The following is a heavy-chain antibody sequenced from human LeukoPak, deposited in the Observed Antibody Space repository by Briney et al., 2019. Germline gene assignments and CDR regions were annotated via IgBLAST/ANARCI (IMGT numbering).Heavy chain of an antibody. D-gene: IGHD1-14*01. Sequence: SETLSLTCTVSGGSISSYYWSWIRQPPGKGLEWIGYIYYSGSTNYNPSLKSRVTISVDTSKNQFSLKLSSVTAADTAVYYCVRAGTGPPRWFDPWGQGTLVTVSS. CDR3: VRAGTGPPRWFDP. V-gene: IGHV4-59*01. CDR2: IYYSGST. CDR1: GGSISSYY. J-gene: IGHJ5*02.